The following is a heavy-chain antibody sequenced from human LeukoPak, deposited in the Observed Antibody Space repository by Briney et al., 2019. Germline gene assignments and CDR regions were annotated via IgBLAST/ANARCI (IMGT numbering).Heavy chain of an antibody. CDR1: GYSISSGYY. J-gene: IGHJ5*02. CDR3: AIESHRKQAAAGTGTLIDDP. D-gene: IGHD6-13*01. V-gene: IGHV4-38-2*02. Sequence: PSETLSLTCSVSGYSISSGYYWDWIRQPPGKGLEWIASIYHSGKSYYNPSLESRVTISVDTSKNQISLKLRSVTAADTAVYYCAIESHRKQAAAGTGTLIDDPWGQGTLVTVSS. CDR2: IYHSGKS.